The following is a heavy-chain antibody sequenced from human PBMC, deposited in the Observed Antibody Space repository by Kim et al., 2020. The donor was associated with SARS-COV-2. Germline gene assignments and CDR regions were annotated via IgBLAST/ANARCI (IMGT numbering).Heavy chain of an antibody. V-gene: IGHV4-4*02. CDR2: IYHSGST. CDR1: GGSISSSNW. J-gene: IGHJ4*02. Sequence: SETLSLTCAVSGGSISSSNWWSWVRQPPGKGLEWIGEIYHSGSTNYNPSLKSRVTISVDKSKNQFSLKLSSVTAADTAVYYCARDRDLSGSYSWDYWGQGTLVTVSS. CDR3: ARDRDLSGSYSWDY. D-gene: IGHD1-26*01.